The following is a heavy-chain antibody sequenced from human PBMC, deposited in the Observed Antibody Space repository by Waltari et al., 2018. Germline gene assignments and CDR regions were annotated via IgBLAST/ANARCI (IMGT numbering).Heavy chain of an antibody. J-gene: IGHJ4*02. D-gene: IGHD3-10*01. CDR2: IKQDGSER. Sequence: EVQLVESGGGLVQPGGSLRLSCAASGFTFSSYWMSWVRQAPGKGLEWVANIKQDGSERYYVDSVKGRFTISGDNAKNSLYLQMNSLRAEDTAVYYCASGRNLDRGDYWGQGTLVTVSS. CDR1: GFTFSSYW. V-gene: IGHV3-7*01. CDR3: ASGRNLDRGDY.